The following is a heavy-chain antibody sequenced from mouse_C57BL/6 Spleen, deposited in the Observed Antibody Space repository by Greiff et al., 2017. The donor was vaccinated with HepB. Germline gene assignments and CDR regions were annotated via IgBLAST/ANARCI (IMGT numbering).Heavy chain of an antibody. CDR1: GYAFSSYW. J-gene: IGHJ4*01. Sequence: VKLQESGAELVKPGASVKISCKASGYAFSSYWMNWVKQRPGKGLEWIGQIYPGDGDTNYNGKFKGKATLTADKSSSTAYMQLSSLTSEDSAVYFCASYDGYSYAMDYWGQGTSVTVSS. D-gene: IGHD2-3*01. CDR3: ASYDGYSYAMDY. CDR2: IYPGDGDT. V-gene: IGHV1-80*01.